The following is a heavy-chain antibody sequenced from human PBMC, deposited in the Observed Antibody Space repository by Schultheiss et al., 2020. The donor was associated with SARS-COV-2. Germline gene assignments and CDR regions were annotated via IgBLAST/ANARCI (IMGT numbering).Heavy chain of an antibody. J-gene: IGHJ3*02. D-gene: IGHD3-9*01. CDR2: INHSGST. CDR3: ARVDYDSLTGYYSNMPKGDGFEI. V-gene: IGHV4-34*01. CDR1: GGSFSGYY. Sequence: SETLSLTCAVYGGSFSGYYWSWIRQPPGKGLEWIGEINHSGSTNYNPSLKSRVTISVDTSKNQFSLKLSSVTAADTAVYYCARVDYDSLTGYYSNMPKGDGFEIWGHGTMVTVSS.